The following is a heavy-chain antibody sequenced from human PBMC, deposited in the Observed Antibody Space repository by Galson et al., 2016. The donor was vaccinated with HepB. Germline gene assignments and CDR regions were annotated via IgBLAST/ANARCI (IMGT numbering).Heavy chain of an antibody. J-gene: IGHJ6*02. CDR2: IVPIFGTA. D-gene: IGHD5-24*01. CDR1: GGTFSSYA. Sequence: SVKVSCKASGGTFSSYAISWVRQAPGQGLEWMGGIVPIFGTANYARKFQGRVTITADESTSTAYMDLSSLRSEDTAVYYCARSPRERATMVPRYYGMDVWGQGTTVIVSS. V-gene: IGHV1-69*13. CDR3: ARSPRERATMVPRYYGMDV.